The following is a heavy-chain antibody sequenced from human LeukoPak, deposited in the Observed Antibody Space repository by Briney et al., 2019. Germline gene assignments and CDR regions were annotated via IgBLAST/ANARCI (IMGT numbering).Heavy chain of an antibody. CDR2: IYSGGST. J-gene: IGHJ4*02. D-gene: IGHD3-22*01. CDR3: ARIPAYYYDSSGYYWFDY. V-gene: IGHV3-53*01. Sequence: GGSLRLSCAASGFTVSSNYMSWVRQAPGKGLGWVSVIYSGGSTYYADSVKGRFTISRDNSKNTQYLQMNSLRAEDTAVYYCARIPAYYYDSSGYYWFDYWGQGTLVTVSS. CDR1: GFTVSSNY.